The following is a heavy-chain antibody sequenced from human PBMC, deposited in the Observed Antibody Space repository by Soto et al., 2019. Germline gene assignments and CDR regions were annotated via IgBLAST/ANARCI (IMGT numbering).Heavy chain of an antibody. Sequence: QVQLVQSGAEVKKPGASVKVSCKASGYTFTSYGISWVRQAPGQGLEWMGWISAYNGNTNYAQKLQGRVTMTTHTSTSTAYMELRSLRSDDTAVYYCESCLLGGGESYYYYGMDFLGQGPXXTASS. CDR2: ISAYNGNT. CDR3: ESCLLGGGESYYYYGMDF. D-gene: IGHD2-15*01. V-gene: IGHV1-18*01. J-gene: IGHJ6*02. CDR1: GYTFTSYG.